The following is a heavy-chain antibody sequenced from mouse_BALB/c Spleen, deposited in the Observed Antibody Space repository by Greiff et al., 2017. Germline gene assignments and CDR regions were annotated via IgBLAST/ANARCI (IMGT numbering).Heavy chain of an antibody. CDR3: ARQTPYNGSRMAMDY. V-gene: IGHV1-39*01. CDR1: GYSFTGYN. Sequence: VQLKQSGPELEKPGASVKISCKASGYSFTGYNMNWVKQSNGKSLEWIGNIDPYYGGTSYNQKFKGKATLTADTSSSTAYMQLSSLTSEDSAVYFCARQTPYNGSRMAMDYWGQGTSVTVSS. J-gene: IGHJ4*01. CDR2: IDPYYGGT. D-gene: IGHD1-1*01.